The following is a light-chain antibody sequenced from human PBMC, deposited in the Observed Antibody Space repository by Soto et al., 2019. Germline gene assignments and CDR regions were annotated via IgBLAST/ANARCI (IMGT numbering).Light chain of an antibody. V-gene: IGLV1-40*01. CDR1: SSNIGAHYD. J-gene: IGLJ3*02. CDR3: AAWDDSLSGPV. CDR2: GYT. Sequence: QSVLTQPPSVSGAPGQRVTISCTGSSSNIGAHYDVHWYQQLPGTAPKLLIYGYTHRPSGVPDRFSGSKSGTSASLAISGLRSEDEADYYCAAWDDSLSGPVFGGGTKVTVL.